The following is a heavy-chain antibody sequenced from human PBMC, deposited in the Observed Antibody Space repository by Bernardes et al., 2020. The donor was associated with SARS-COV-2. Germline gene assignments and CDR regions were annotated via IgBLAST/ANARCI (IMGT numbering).Heavy chain of an antibody. Sequence: SVKVSCKASGDTFTSYAISWVRQASGQGLEWMGGINPNCGTANYAQKFQGRVTITTDESTSTAYMELSSLTSEDTAVYYCAKAAWYAPYGYSYYGMDVWCQEATVTVSS. CDR1: GDTFTSYA. V-gene: IGHV1-69*05. J-gene: IGHJ6*02. CDR3: AKAAWYAPYGYSYYGMDV. D-gene: IGHD2-2*01. CDR2: INPNCGTA.